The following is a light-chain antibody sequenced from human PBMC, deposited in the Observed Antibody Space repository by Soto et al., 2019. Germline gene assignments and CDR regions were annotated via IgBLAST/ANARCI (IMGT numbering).Light chain of an antibody. Sequence: EIVLTQSPAILSLSPGERATLSCRASRSVSSFLAWYQQKPGQAPRLFIYDASNRATGIPARFTGSGSGTDFTLTISSLEPEDFAVYYCQQRANWPWTFGQGTKVDIK. CDR1: RSVSSF. V-gene: IGKV3-11*01. CDR3: QQRANWPWT. J-gene: IGKJ1*01. CDR2: DAS.